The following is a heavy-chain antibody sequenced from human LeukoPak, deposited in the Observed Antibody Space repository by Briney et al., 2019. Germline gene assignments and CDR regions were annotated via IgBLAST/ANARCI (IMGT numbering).Heavy chain of an antibody. CDR2: IIPIFGTA. Sequence: SVTVSCTASGGTFSSYAISWVRQAPGQGLEWMGGIIPIFGTANYAQKFQGRVTITADESTSTAYMELSSLRSEDTAVYYCARAPPHSSGWYYFDYWGQGTLVTVSS. V-gene: IGHV1-69*01. J-gene: IGHJ4*02. CDR3: ARAPPHSSGWYYFDY. D-gene: IGHD6-19*01. CDR1: GGTFSSYA.